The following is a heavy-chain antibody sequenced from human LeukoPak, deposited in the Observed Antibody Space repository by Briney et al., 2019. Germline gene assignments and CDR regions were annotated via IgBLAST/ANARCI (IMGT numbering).Heavy chain of an antibody. D-gene: IGHD3-22*01. CDR1: GGSISSSSYY. CDR2: TYYSGCT. J-gene: IGHJ4*02. CDR3: ASDPNCYDCSGFDY. Sequence: SETLSLTCTVSGGSISSSSYYWGWLRPPPGTGLEWIGSTYYSGCTYYNPSLKSRVLITVDMSKHQFSLKLSSVTAADTAVYYCASDPNCYDCSGFDYWGQGTLVTVSS. V-gene: IGHV4-39*01.